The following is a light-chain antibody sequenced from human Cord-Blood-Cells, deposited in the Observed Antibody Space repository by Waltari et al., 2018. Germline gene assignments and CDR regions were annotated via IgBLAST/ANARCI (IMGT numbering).Light chain of an antibody. CDR1: QRLLHSNGYNY. CDR3: MQALQTPYT. CDR2: LGS. J-gene: IGKJ2*01. V-gene: IGKV2-28*01. Sequence: DIVMTHAPLSLPVTTGQLASISCRSSQRLLHSNGYNYLDWYLQKPGQSPQLLIYLGSNRASGVPDRFSGSGSGTDFTLKISRVEAEDVGVYYCMQALQTPYTFGQGTKLEIK.